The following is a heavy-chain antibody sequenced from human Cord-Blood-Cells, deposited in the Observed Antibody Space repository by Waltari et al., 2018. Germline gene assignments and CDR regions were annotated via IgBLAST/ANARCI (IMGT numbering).Heavy chain of an antibody. CDR3: ARKYSSSSSWFDL. D-gene: IGHD6-6*01. Sequence: QVQLQKWGAGLLQPSETLSLTCAVYGGSFSGYYWSWIRQPPGKGLAWFGEIHHSGITNENPSLKSRVTISVDTPKNQCALKLVSWNWAYTTVHYCARKYSSSSSWFDLWGQGTLVTVSS. J-gene: IGHJ5*02. CDR1: GGSFSGYY. V-gene: IGHV4-34*01. CDR2: IHHSGIT.